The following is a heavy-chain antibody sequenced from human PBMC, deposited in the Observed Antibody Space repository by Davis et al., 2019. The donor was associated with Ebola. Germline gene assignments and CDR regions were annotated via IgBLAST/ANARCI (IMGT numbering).Heavy chain of an antibody. Sequence: ASVKVSCKASRYSLTELSIHWVRQAPGEGLEWMGGFDPEDKKTLYAQKFQGRVTLTEDTSTDTAYMELSSLRSDDTAVYYCASVPGNYGELFDSWGQGALVTVSS. D-gene: IGHD3-10*01. CDR2: FDPEDKKT. J-gene: IGHJ4*02. CDR3: ASVPGNYGELFDS. V-gene: IGHV1-24*01. CDR1: RYSLTELS.